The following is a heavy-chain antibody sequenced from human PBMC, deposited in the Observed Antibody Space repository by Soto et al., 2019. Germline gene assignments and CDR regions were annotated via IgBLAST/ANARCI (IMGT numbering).Heavy chain of an antibody. CDR2: IYADGST. Sequence: VPLVESGGGLVQPGGSLRLSCAVSEFTVSTNYMSWVRQAPGKGLQWVSVIYADGSTYYADSVRGRFTISRDSFTNTLYLQMNVSGADDTAVYSCGKDRDVGGRSDYWGQGTLVTVSS. J-gene: IGHJ4*02. CDR1: EFTVSTNY. V-gene: IGHV3-66*01. CDR3: GKDRDVGGRSDY. D-gene: IGHD3-16*01.